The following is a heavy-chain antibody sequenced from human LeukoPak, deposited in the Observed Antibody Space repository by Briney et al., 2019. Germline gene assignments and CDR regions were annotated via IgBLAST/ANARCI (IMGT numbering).Heavy chain of an antibody. CDR2: IYYSGST. J-gene: IGHJ4*02. Sequence: SETLSLTCTVSGGSISSYYWSWIRQPPGKGLEWIGYIYYSGSTNYNPSLKSRVTISVDTSKNQFSLKLSSVTAADTAVYYCGRDRGYTYGLDSWGQGTLVTVSS. CDR3: GRDRGYTYGLDS. V-gene: IGHV4-59*01. D-gene: IGHD5-18*01. CDR1: GGSISSYY.